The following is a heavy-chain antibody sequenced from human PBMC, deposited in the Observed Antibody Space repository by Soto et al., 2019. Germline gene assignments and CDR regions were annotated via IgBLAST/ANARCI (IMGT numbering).Heavy chain of an antibody. V-gene: IGHV3-23*01. CDR3: AKARGDCWSGYYGMDV. CDR2: ISGSGGST. D-gene: IGHD3-3*01. Sequence: GGSLRLSCAASGFTFSSYAMSWVRQAPGKGLEWVSAISGSGGSTYYADSVKGRFTISRDNSKNTLYLQMNSLRAEDTAVYYCAKARGDCWSGYYGMDVWGQGTTVTVSS. CDR1: GFTFSSYA. J-gene: IGHJ6*02.